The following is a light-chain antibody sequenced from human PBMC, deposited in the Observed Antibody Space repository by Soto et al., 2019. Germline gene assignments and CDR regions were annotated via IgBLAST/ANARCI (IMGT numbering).Light chain of an antibody. Sequence: DIQMTQSPSLLSASVGARVTITCRSNQTIHNYLNWYQQKPGKAPNLLIHDASSLQNGVPSRFSGRGFGTDFTLTINDLQVADFATYYCQHSYNTPRAFGQGTKIEI. CDR1: QTIHNY. CDR3: QHSYNTPRA. V-gene: IGKV1-39*01. CDR2: DAS. J-gene: IGKJ2*01.